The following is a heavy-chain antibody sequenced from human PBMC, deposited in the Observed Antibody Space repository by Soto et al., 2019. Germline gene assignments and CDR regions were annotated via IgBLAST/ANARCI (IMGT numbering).Heavy chain of an antibody. CDR3: ARGRLGYYDFWSGPARAPYYMDV. Sequence: PSETLSLTCAVYGGSFSGYYWSWIRQPPGKGLEWIGEINHSGSTNYNPSLKSRVTISVDTSKNQFSLKLSSVTAADTAVYYCARGRLGYYDFWSGPARAPYYMDVWGKGTTVTVSS. CDR1: GGSFSGYY. D-gene: IGHD3-3*01. J-gene: IGHJ6*03. V-gene: IGHV4-34*01. CDR2: INHSGST.